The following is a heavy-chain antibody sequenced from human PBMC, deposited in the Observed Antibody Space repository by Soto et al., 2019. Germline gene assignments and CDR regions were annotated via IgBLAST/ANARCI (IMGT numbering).Heavy chain of an antibody. J-gene: IGHJ5*02. CDR3: ARGRIVGATSPWVT. CDR2: ISAYNGNT. Sequence: QVQLVQSGAEVKKPGASVKVSCKASGYNFTSYGISWVRQAPGQGLEWMGWISAYNGNTNYAQKLQGRVTMTTDTSTRTADMELRSLRSDDTAGYYCARGRIVGATSPWVTWGQGTLVTVSS. V-gene: IGHV1-18*01. CDR1: GYNFTSYG. D-gene: IGHD1-26*01.